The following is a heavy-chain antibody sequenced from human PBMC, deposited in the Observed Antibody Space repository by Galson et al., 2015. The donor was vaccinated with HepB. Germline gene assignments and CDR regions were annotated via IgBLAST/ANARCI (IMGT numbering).Heavy chain of an antibody. CDR1: GFTFSSYS. CDR2: ISSSSTI. D-gene: IGHD1-26*01. V-gene: IGHV3-48*04. Sequence: SLRLSCAASGFTFSSYSMNWVRQAPGKGLEWVSYISSSSTIYYADSVKGRFTISRDNAKNSLYLQMNSLRAEDTAVYYCAKDLGELFNWFDPWGQGTLVTVSS. CDR3: AKDLGELFNWFDP. J-gene: IGHJ5*02.